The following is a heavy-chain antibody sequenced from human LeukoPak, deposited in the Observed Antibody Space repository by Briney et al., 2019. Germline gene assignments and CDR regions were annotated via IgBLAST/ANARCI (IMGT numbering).Heavy chain of an antibody. V-gene: IGHV3-73*01. Sequence: GGSLRLSCAASGFTFSGSAMHWVRQASGKGLEWVGRIRSKANSYATAYAASVKGRFTISRDDSKNTAYLQMNSLKTEDTAVYYCIGSSSSSEYYYYMDVWGKGTAVTVSS. CDR3: IGSSSSSEYYYYMDV. CDR1: GFTFSGSA. J-gene: IGHJ6*03. D-gene: IGHD6-6*01. CDR2: IRSKANSYAT.